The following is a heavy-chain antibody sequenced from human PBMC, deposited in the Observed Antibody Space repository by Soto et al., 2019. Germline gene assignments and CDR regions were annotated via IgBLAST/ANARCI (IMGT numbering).Heavy chain of an antibody. Sequence: SEPLSLTCTGSGGSISSYYWSWIRQPPGKGLEWIGYISYSGTTNYNPSLKSRVFISVDTSKKQFSLNLSSVTAADTAVYYCVRHISGTIDYWGQGTLV. CDR1: GGSISSYY. V-gene: IGHV4-59*01. CDR3: VRHISGTIDY. D-gene: IGHD2-2*01. J-gene: IGHJ4*02. CDR2: ISYSGTT.